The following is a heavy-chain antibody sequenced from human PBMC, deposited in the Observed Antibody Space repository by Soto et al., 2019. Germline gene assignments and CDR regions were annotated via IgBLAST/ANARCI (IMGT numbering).Heavy chain of an antibody. CDR3: ARRQQLVPGDNS. J-gene: IGHJ4*02. CDR2: ISPLNGNT. Sequence: QVQLVQSGAEVKKPGASVKVSCKASGYTFTSYIITWVRQAPGQGLEWMGWISPLNGNTNYAPQMKGRVTMTTDSFTSTAYVELRSLRSDDTAVYYCARRQQLVPGDNSWGQATLVTVSS. CDR1: GYTFTSYI. V-gene: IGHV1-18*01. D-gene: IGHD2-21*02.